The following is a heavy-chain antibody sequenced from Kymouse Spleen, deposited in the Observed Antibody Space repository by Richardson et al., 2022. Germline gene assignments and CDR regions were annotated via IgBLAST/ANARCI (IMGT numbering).Heavy chain of an antibody. D-gene: IGHD6-6*01. V-gene: IGHV3-33*01. J-gene: IGHJ6*02. CDR2: IWYDGSNK. Sequence: QVQLVESGGGVVQPGRSLRLSCAASGFTFSSYGMHWVRQAPGKGLEWVAVIWYDGSNKYYADSVKGRFTISRDNSKNTLYLQMNSLRAEDTAVYYCARDNSSSSNYYYYGMDVWGQGTTVTVSS. CDR1: GFTFSSYG. CDR3: ARDNSSSSNYYYYGMDV.